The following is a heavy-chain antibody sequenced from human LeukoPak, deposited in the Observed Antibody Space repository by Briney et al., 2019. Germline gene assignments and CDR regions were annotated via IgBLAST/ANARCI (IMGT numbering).Heavy chain of an antibody. CDR2: FDTGFGT. CDR1: GFTFSTAS. D-gene: IGHD6-19*01. J-gene: IGHJ4*02. CDR3: ARSSGWWSLDY. Sequence: PGGSLRLSCAASGFTFSTASLHWVRQAPGRGLEWVSAFDTGFGTYYPVSLKGRFSISRDNSKNTLFLQMNSLRAEDTAVYYCARSSGWWSLDYWGQGTLVTVSS. V-gene: IGHV3-23*01.